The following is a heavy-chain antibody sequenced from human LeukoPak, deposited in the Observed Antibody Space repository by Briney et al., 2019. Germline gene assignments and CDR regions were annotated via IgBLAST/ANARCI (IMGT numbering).Heavy chain of an antibody. CDR2: IYYSGST. CDR1: GGSISSYY. J-gene: IGHJ4*02. V-gene: IGHV4-59*01. D-gene: IGHD6-13*01. CDR3: ARLCIAAGRNYFDY. Sequence: SSGTLSLTCTVSGGSISSYYWSWIRQPPGKGLEWIGYIYYSGSTNYNPSLKSRVTISVDTSKNQFSLKLSSVTAADTAVYYCARLCIAAGRNYFDYWGQGTLVTVSS.